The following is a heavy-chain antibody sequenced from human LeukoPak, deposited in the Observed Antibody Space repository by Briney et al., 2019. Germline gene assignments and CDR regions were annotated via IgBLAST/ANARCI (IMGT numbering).Heavy chain of an antibody. Sequence: ASVKVSCKASGYTFTGYYMNWVRQAPGQGLEWLGRINPNTGGTNFAQGFQGRVTMTRDTSITTAYMELSRLRSDDTAVYYCARVGDGLNDAFDIWGQGTMVTVSS. D-gene: IGHD5-24*01. CDR2: INPNTGGT. V-gene: IGHV1-2*06. CDR3: ARVGDGLNDAFDI. J-gene: IGHJ3*02. CDR1: GYTFTGYY.